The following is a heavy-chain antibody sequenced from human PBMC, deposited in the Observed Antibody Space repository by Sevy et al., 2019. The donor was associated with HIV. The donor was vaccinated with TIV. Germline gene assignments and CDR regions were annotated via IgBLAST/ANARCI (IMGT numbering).Heavy chain of an antibody. J-gene: IGHJ4*02. Sequence: GGSLRLSCAASGFTFSSYAMHWVRQAPGKGMEWVAVISYDGSNKYYADSVKGRFTISRDNSKNTLYLQMNSLRAEDTAVYYCAREGAYYYDSSGKAGFDYWGQGTLVTVSS. V-gene: IGHV3-30-3*01. CDR3: AREGAYYYDSSGKAGFDY. D-gene: IGHD3-22*01. CDR2: ISYDGSNK. CDR1: GFTFSSYA.